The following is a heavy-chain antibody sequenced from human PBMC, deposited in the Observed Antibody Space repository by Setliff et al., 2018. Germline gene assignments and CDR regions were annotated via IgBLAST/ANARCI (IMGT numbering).Heavy chain of an antibody. J-gene: IGHJ6*03. CDR3: AKEQWLDPPGYYYMDV. D-gene: IGHD6-19*01. V-gene: IGHV4-4*07. CDR2: IYIGGSA. Sequence: SETLSLTCTVSGGSISSYYWSWIRQPAGKGLEWIGHIYIGGSANYNPSLKSRVTMSIDTSKNQFSLKLNSVTAADVAVYYCAKEQWLDPPGYYYMDVWAKGTTVTVSS. CDR1: GGSISSYY.